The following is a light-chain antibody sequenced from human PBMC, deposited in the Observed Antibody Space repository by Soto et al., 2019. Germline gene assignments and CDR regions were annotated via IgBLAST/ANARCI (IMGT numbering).Light chain of an antibody. V-gene: IGLV1-44*01. CDR2: SNN. Sequence: QSVLTQPPSASGTPGQRVTISCSGSSSNIGSNSVNWYQQLPGAAPKLLIHSNNQRPSGVPDRFSGSKSGTSASLAISGLXXXXXXXXYCAAWDDSLNGREVFGTGTKVTVL. J-gene: IGLJ1*01. CDR3: AAWDDSLNGREV. CDR1: SSNIGSNS.